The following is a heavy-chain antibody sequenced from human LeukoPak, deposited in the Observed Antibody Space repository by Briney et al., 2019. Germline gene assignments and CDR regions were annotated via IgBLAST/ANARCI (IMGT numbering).Heavy chain of an antibody. CDR1: GFNFDDYA. CDR3: ERAKWLRLTAYYYYMDV. J-gene: IGHJ6*03. CDR2: ISWNSGSI. D-gene: IGHD5-12*01. V-gene: IGHV3-9*03. Sequence: GGSLRLSCAASGFNFDDYAMHWVRQAPGKGLEWVSGISWNSGSIDYADSVKGRFTISRDNAKNSLFLQMNSLRAEDMALYYCERAKWLRLTAYYYYMDVWGKGTTVTVSS.